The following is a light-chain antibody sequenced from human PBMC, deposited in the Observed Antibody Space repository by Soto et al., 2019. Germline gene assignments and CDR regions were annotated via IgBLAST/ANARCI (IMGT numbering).Light chain of an antibody. CDR3: SSYTTSSTRV. CDR2: EVT. J-gene: IGLJ1*01. CDR1: SSDVGIYNY. V-gene: IGLV2-14*01. Sequence: QSVLTQPASVSGSAERSIAISCTGSSSDVGIYNYVSWYQQHPGKVPKLIIYEVTSRPSGVSIRFSGSKSGNTASLTISGLQPEDEADYYCSSYTTSSTRVFGTGTKVTVL.